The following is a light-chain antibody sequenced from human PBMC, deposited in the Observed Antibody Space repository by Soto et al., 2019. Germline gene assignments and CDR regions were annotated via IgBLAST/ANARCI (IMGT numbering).Light chain of an antibody. Sequence: EIVLTQSPATRSLSAGERATLSWGASQSVSSYLAWYQQKPGQAPRLLIYDASNRATGIPARFSGSGSGTDCTLTISSLQPEDGAVYYCQQRSNWTLTFGQGTRLEIK. CDR2: DAS. CDR1: QSVSSY. V-gene: IGKV3-11*01. CDR3: QQRSNWTLT. J-gene: IGKJ5*01.